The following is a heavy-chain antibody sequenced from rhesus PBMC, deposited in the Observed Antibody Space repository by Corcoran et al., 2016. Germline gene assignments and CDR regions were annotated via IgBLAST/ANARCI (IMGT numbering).Heavy chain of an antibody. CDR3: AGLFLYRFDV. CDR2: FSGSGGGT. CDR1: GGSISSNY. Sequence: QLQLQESGPGLVKPSETLSLTCAVSGGSISSNYWSWIRPPPGKGLEGIGRFSGSGGGTDYNPSLKRRVTIAADASKNQVSLKLSSVTAADTAVYYCAGLFLYRFDVWGPGVLVTVSS. J-gene: IGHJ5-1*01. V-gene: IGHV4-173*01.